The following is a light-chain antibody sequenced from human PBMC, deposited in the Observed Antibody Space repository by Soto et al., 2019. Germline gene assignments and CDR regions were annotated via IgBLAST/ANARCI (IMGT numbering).Light chain of an antibody. CDR2: AAS. V-gene: IGKV1-17*01. CDR1: QGIKNN. J-gene: IGKJ4*01. CDR3: QQYSTYPLT. Sequence: DIQMTQSPSSLSASVGDRVTITCRASQGIKNNLGWFHQKPGKAPKRLIFAASTLQSGVPSRFSGSGSGTEFTLTISSLQPDDFATYYCQQYSTYPLTFGGGTKVDNK.